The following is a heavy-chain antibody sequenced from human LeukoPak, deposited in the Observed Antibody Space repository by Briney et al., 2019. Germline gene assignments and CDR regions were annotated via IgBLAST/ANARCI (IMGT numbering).Heavy chain of an antibody. J-gene: IGHJ4*02. CDR3: ARITGGSGWYYFDY. CDR1: GDSVSSGTYY. D-gene: IGHD6-19*01. V-gene: IGHV4-61*01. Sequence: SETLSLTCTVSGDSVSSGTYYWSWIRQPPGKGLEWIGYIYYSGSTNYNPPLKSRVTISVDTSKNQFSLKLSSVTAADTAVYYCARITGGSGWYYFDYWGQGTLVTVSS. CDR2: IYYSGST.